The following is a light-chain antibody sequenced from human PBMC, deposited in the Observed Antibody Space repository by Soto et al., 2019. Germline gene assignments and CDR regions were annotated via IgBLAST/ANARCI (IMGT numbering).Light chain of an antibody. CDR2: AAS. CDR3: LQDYSSPYT. CDR1: QGVGKD. V-gene: IGKV1-6*01. Sequence: AIQMTQSPSSLSASLGDRVTITCRASQGVGKDLGWYQHKPGKAPKLLIYAASNLETGVPSRFSGSGSGTDFTLTISSLQPEDFSPYYCLQDYSSPYTFGQGTKLEIK. J-gene: IGKJ2*01.